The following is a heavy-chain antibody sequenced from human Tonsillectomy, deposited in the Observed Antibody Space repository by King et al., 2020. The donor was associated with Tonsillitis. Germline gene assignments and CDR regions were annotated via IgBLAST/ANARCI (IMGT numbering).Heavy chain of an antibody. CDR1: GGSFSGSY. CDR3: ARLVPATTYYYYGMDV. D-gene: IGHD2-2*01. J-gene: IGHJ6*02. Sequence: VQLQQWGAGLLKPSETLSLTCAVYGGSFSGSYWSWIRQPPGKGLEWIGETNHSGSTNYNPSLKSRVTISVDTSKNQFSLKLSSLTAADTAVYYCARLVPATTYYYYGMDVWGQGTAVTVSS. CDR2: TNHSGST. V-gene: IGHV4-34*01.